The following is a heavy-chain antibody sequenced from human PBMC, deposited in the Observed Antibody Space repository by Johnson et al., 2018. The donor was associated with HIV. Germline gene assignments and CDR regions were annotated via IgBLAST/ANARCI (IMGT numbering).Heavy chain of an antibody. CDR3: AIVGIFGVAPDDAFDI. V-gene: IGHV3-20*04. D-gene: IGHD3-3*01. J-gene: IGHJ3*02. CDR1: GFTFDEYG. Sequence: VQLVESGGGVVRPGGSLRLSCAASGFTFDEYGLSWVRQVPGKGLEWVSGINWNGGSTSYADSVKGRFTISRDNAKNSLYLQMNSLRAEDTAVYYCAIVGIFGVAPDDAFDIWGQGTMVTVSS. CDR2: INWNGGST.